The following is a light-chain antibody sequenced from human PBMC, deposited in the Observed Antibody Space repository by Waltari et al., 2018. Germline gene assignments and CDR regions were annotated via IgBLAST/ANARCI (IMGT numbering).Light chain of an antibody. V-gene: IGLV4-69*01. CDR2: VNSDGEH. Sequence: QLVVTQSPSASASLVASVKLTCTLSSGHSRYAIAWHQPQSEKGPRFLMRVNSDGEHTKGDGLPDRFSGSRSVGERYLTSYSVQSEDEADYYCQTWDTDIVVFGGGTKVTVL. CDR3: QTWDTDIVV. CDR1: SGHSRYA. J-gene: IGLJ2*01.